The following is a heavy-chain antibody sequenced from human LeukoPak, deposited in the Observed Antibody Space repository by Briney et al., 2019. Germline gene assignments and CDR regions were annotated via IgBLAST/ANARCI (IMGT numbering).Heavy chain of an antibody. CDR1: GFSFNTYW. CDR2: IKQDGSEQ. Sequence: GGSLRLSCVASGFSFNTYWMGWVRQAPGKGLEWVANIKQDGSEQYYVDSVKGRFTISRGNAKNSLYLQMDSLRAEDTAVYYCAKHRRRYGDYLFYFDYWGQGTLVTVSS. J-gene: IGHJ4*02. D-gene: IGHD4-17*01. CDR3: AKHRRRYGDYLFYFDY. V-gene: IGHV3-7*01.